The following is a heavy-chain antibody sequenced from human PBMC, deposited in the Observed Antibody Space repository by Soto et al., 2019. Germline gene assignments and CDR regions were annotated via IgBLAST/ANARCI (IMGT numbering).Heavy chain of an antibody. Sequence: ASVKVSCKASGGTFSSYAMNWVRQAPGQGLEWMGGIIPMFGTADYAQKFQARVTITADESTSTAYMELSSLTSEDTAVYYCARPVLMDTGVRYYYGMDVWGQGTKVT. J-gene: IGHJ6*02. CDR3: ARPVLMDTGVRYYYGMDV. V-gene: IGHV1-69*13. D-gene: IGHD5-18*01. CDR2: IIPMFGTA. CDR1: GGTFSSYA.